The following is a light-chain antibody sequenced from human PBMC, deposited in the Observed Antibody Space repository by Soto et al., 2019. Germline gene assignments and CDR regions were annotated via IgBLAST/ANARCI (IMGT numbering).Light chain of an antibody. CDR3: QQYGSSSWT. Sequence: DIVLTQSPGTLSLSPGERATLSCRASQSVSSSYLAWYQQKPGQAPRLLIYGTSSRATAIPDRFSGSGSGTGFTLTISRLEPEDFAVYYCQQYGSSSWTFGQGTKVDIK. J-gene: IGKJ1*01. CDR2: GTS. V-gene: IGKV3-20*01. CDR1: QSVSSSY.